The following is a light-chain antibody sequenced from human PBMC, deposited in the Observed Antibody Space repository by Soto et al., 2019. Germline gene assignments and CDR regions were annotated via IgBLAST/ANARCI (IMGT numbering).Light chain of an antibody. CDR3: QQSYSTRWT. CDR1: QSMSSY. CDR2: AAS. J-gene: IGKJ1*01. V-gene: IGKV1-39*01. Sequence: DIQMTQSPSSLSASVGDRVTITCRARQSMSSYLKWYQQKPGKAPKLLIYAASSLQSGVPSRFRGSGSGTYFTLTISSLQPEDFATYYCQQSYSTRWTFGQGTNVEIK.